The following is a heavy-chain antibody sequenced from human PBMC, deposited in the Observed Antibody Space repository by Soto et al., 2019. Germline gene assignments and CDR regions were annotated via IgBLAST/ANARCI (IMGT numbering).Heavy chain of an antibody. CDR1: GFTFSSYA. CDR2: ISGSGGST. J-gene: IGHJ6*02. V-gene: IGHV3-23*01. CDR3: AKRENEGYCSSTSCREGYYGMDV. Sequence: QTGGSLRLSCAASGFTFSSYAMSWVRQAPGKGLEWVSAISGSGGSTYYADSVKGRFTISRDNSKNTLYLQMNSLRAEDTAVYYCAKRENEGYCSSTSCREGYYGMDVWGQGTTVTVSS. D-gene: IGHD2-2*01.